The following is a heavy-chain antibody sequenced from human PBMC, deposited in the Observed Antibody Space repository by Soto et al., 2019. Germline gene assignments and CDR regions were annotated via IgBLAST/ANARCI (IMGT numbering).Heavy chain of an antibody. V-gene: IGHV3-23*01. CDR1: GFTFSSYA. Sequence: EVQLLESGGGLVQPGGSLRLSCAASGFTFSSYAMSWVRQAPGKGLEWVSAISGSGGSTYYADSVKGRFTISRDNSKNTLYLQMNSLRAEDTAVYYCSAGRGWWYYGDYWGQGTLVTVSS. CDR2: ISGSGGST. J-gene: IGHJ4*02. CDR3: SAGRGWWYYGDY. D-gene: IGHD2-15*01.